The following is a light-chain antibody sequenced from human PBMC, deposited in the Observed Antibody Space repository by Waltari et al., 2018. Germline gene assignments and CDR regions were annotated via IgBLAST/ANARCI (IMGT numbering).Light chain of an antibody. Sequence: QSALTQPASVSGSPGQSITISCTGTSSDVGNYNLVSWYQQHPGKAPKLMIYEVATRPSGVSTRFPGSKSGNTASLTISGLQAEDEADYYCCSYAASSTWVFGGGTKLTVL. J-gene: IGLJ3*02. CDR2: EVA. CDR3: CSYAASSTWV. V-gene: IGLV2-23*02. CDR1: SSDVGNYNL.